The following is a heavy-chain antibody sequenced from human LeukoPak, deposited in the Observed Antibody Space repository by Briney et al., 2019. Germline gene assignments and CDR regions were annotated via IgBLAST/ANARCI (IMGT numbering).Heavy chain of an antibody. CDR3: ARDRGRAWDY. Sequence: GRSLRLSCAASGFTFSSYAMHWVRQAPGKGLEWVAVISYDGSNKYYADSVKGRFTISRDNSKNTLYLQMDSLRAEDTAVYYCARDRGRAWDYWGQGTLVTVSS. CDR2: ISYDGSNK. D-gene: IGHD3-10*01. V-gene: IGHV3-30-3*01. CDR1: GFTFSSYA. J-gene: IGHJ4*02.